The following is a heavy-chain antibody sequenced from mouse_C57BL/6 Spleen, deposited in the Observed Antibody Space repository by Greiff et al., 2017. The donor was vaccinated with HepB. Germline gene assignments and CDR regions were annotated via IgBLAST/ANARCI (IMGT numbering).Heavy chain of an antibody. CDR1: GYTFTDYE. D-gene: IGHD2-1*01. CDR3: TSLGPLYYGNYGGFAY. J-gene: IGHJ3*01. V-gene: IGHV1-15*01. Sequence: VKLQESGAELVRPGASVTLSCKASGYTFTDYEMHWVKQTPVHGLEWIGAIDPETGGTAYNQKFKGKAILTADKSSSTAYMELRSLTSEDSAVYYCTSLGPLYYGNYGGFAYWGQGTLVTVSA. CDR2: IDPETGGT.